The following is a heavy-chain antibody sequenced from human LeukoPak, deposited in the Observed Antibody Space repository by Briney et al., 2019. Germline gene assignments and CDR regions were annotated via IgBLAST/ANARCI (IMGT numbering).Heavy chain of an antibody. CDR1: GFTFSSYA. D-gene: IGHD3-22*01. CDR2: ISGSGGST. V-gene: IGHV3-23*01. CDR3: AKRGLGYYYDSSGQDY. Sequence: GGSLRLSCAASGFTFSSYAMSWVRQAPGKGPEWVSAISGSGGSTYYADSVKGRFTISRDNSKNTLYLQMNSLRAEDTAVYYCAKRGLGYYYDSSGQDYWGQGTLVTVSS. J-gene: IGHJ4*02.